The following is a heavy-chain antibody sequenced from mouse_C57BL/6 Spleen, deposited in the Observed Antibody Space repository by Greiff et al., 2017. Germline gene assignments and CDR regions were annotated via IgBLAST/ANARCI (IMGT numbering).Heavy chain of an antibody. J-gene: IGHJ2*01. CDR2: IHPNSGST. CDR1: GYTFTSYW. V-gene: IGHV1-64*01. Sequence: QVQLQQPGAELVKPGASVKLSCKASGYTFTSYWMHWVKQRPGQGLEWIGMIHPNSGSTNYNEKFKSKATLTVDKSSSTAYMQRSSLTSEDSAVYYCASGQGAYYGSRLDYWGQGTTLTVSS. D-gene: IGHD1-1*01. CDR3: ASGQGAYYGSRLDY.